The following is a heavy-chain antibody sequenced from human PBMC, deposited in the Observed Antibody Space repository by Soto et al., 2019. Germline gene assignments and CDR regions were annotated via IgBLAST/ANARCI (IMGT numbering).Heavy chain of an antibody. CDR1: GGSITDYS. Sequence: SETLSLTCTVSGGSITDYSWVWIRQPAGKGLEWIGRIFSSGSTNYNPSLKGRITMSLDTSKNQFSLKLNSATATDTAVYFCARAQGVVVTADNCFDPWGQGILVTVS. CDR2: IFSSGST. V-gene: IGHV4-4*07. CDR3: ARAQGVVVTADNCFDP. D-gene: IGHD2-21*02. J-gene: IGHJ5*02.